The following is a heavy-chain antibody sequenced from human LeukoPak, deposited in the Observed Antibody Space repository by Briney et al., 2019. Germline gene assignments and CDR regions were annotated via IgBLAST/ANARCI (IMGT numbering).Heavy chain of an antibody. V-gene: IGHV1-18*01. CDR2: SSAYNGNT. CDR1: GYTFTSCG. J-gene: IGHJ5*02. Sequence: SEKVSCKASGYTFTSCGISWVRQPPGQGLDWMGWSSAYNGNTNQAHNLQGRVTMTTDTSTSTAYTELRGLRSDYTAVYYCANSMGPRDWFDPWGQGTLVTVSS. CDR3: ANSMGPRDWFDP. D-gene: IGHD2/OR15-2a*01.